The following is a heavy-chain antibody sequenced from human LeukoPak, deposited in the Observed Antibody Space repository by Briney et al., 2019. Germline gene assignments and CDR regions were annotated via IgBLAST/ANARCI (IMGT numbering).Heavy chain of an antibody. V-gene: IGHV3-11*06. D-gene: IGHD5-12*01. CDR1: AFTFSDYY. J-gene: IGHJ4*02. Sequence: PGGSLRLSCAASAFTFSDYYMSWIRQAPGKGLEWVSYISSSSSYTNYADSVKGRFTISRDNAKNSLYLQMNSLRAEDTAVYYCARGYSGYDFDYWGQGTLVTVSS. CDR2: ISSSSSYT. CDR3: ARGYSGYDFDY.